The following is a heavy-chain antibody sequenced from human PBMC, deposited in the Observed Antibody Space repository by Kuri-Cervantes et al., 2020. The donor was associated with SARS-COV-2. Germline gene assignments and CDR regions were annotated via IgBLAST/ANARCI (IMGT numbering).Heavy chain of an antibody. CDR2: ISAYNGNT. Sequence: ASVKVPCKASGYTFTSYGISWVRQAPGQGLEWMGWISAYNGNTNYAQKLQGRVTMTTDTSTSTAYMELSRLRSDDTAVYYCASSPLGGGIDYWGQGTLITVSS. CDR3: ASSPLGGGIDY. D-gene: IGHD1-26*01. CDR1: GYTFTSYG. J-gene: IGHJ4*02. V-gene: IGHV1-18*01.